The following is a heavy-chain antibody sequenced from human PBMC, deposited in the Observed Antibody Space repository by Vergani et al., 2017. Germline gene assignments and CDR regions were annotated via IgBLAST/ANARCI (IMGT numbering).Heavy chain of an antibody. CDR1: GFTSAGYA. CDR2: ISWRSNSI. Sequence: EVQLEESGGGLVLPGRSLRLSCVASGFTSAGYAMNWVRQAPGKGLEWVSGISWRSNSIGYADSVKGRFTISRDNSKNSMYLQMNRLRAEDTALYYCAKDLGTSSRGGWFDPWGQGTLVTVSS. CDR3: AKDLGTSSRGGWFDP. D-gene: IGHD6-6*01. J-gene: IGHJ5*02. V-gene: IGHV3-9*02.